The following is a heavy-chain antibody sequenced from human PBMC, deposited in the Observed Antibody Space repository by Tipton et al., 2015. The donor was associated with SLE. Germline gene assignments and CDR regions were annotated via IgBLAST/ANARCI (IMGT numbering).Heavy chain of an antibody. V-gene: IGHV4-39*07. CDR2: ISHSGNT. D-gene: IGHD3-10*01. J-gene: IGHJ4*02. CDR1: GVSIRTPTYY. Sequence: TLSLTCTVSGVSIRTPTYYWGWIRQPPGKGLEWIGTISHSGNTYSHTSLESRVTISVDTSQNQFSMSLSSVSAADTAVYYCARLRGSFGSGSYDYWGQGTLVTVSS. CDR3: ARLRGSFGSGSYDY.